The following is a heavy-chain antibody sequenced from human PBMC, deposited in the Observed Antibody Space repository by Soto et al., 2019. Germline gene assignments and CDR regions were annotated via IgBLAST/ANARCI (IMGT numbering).Heavy chain of an antibody. V-gene: IGHV3-23*01. CDR3: AKDRAYSSGCPELADAFAI. Sequence: GGSLILSWAASGCTFISYAMSWVRHAPGKGQEWVSAISGSGGSTYYADSVQGRFTISRDNSKNTLYLQMNSLRAEDTAVYYCAKDRAYSSGCPELADAFAICSQGTMVTVSS. D-gene: IGHD6-19*01. CDR2: ISGSGGST. J-gene: IGHJ3*02. CDR1: GCTFISYA.